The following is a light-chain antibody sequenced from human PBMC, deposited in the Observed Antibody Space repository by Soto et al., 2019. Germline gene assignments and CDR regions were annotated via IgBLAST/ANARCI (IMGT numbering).Light chain of an antibody. CDR1: QTISAW. V-gene: IGKV1-5*03. Sequence: DIQMTQSPSTLSASVGDRVTITCRASQTISAWLAWYQQKPGKAPKLLIYKASNLESGVPSRFSGSGSGTEFTLTISSLQPDDFATYYCQQYDSYSYTFGHGTKLEIK. CDR2: KAS. CDR3: QQYDSYSYT. J-gene: IGKJ2*01.